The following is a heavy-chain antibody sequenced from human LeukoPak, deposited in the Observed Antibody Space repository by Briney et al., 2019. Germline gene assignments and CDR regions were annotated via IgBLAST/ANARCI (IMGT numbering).Heavy chain of an antibody. CDR3: TTASHGYNRY. V-gene: IGHV3-15*01. Sequence: GGSLRLSCAASGFTFSNAWMSWVRQAPGKGLEWGGRIKSKTDGGTTDYAAPVKGRFTISRDDSKNTLYLQMNSLKTENTAVYYCTTASHGYNRYWGQGTLVTVSS. D-gene: IGHD5-24*01. J-gene: IGHJ4*02. CDR2: IKSKTDGGTT. CDR1: GFTFSNAW.